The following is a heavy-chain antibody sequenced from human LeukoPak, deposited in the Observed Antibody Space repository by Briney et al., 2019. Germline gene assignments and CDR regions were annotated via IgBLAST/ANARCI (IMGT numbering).Heavy chain of an antibody. CDR3: AKGSRDGYNAFDY. Sequence: GGSLRLSCAASGFTFSSYAMSWVRQAPGKGLEWVSAISGGCGITYYADSVKGRVTFSRDNSKNTVFLQMNSRRAEDTALYYCAKGSRDGYNAFDYWGQGTLVTVSS. CDR1: GFTFSSYA. V-gene: IGHV3-23*01. CDR2: ISGGCGIT. D-gene: IGHD5-12*01. J-gene: IGHJ4*02.